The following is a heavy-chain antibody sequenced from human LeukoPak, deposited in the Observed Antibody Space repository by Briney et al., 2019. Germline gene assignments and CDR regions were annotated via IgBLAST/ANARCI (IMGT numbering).Heavy chain of an antibody. Sequence: GASVKVSCMASGYTFTSYAIHWVRQAPGQGLEWMGWITPSGGTNYPQKFQGRVAITWDTSITTAYMDLSRLTSDDTAVYYCARDRYGDGFAHLDYWGQGALVTVSS. CDR3: ARDRYGDGFAHLDY. J-gene: IGHJ4*02. D-gene: IGHD5-24*01. CDR2: ITPSGGT. V-gene: IGHV1-2*02. CDR1: GYTFTSYA.